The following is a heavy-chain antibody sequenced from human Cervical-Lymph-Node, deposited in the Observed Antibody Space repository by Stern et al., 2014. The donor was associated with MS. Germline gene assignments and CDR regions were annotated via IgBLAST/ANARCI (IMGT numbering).Heavy chain of an antibody. Sequence: QVQLQQWGAGLLRPSETLSLTCAVHGASFSDNYWSWIRQTPGKGLEWIGETNSSGGPLYIPSLMSRATLSVAPPRTQFSLKLSSLTAADTAMYYCARERKVERSARLLVSFDVWGQGTLVTVSS. J-gene: IGHJ3*01. V-gene: IGHV4-34*01. D-gene: IGHD1-1*01. CDR1: GASFSDNY. CDR3: ARERKVERSARLLVSFDV. CDR2: TNSSGGP.